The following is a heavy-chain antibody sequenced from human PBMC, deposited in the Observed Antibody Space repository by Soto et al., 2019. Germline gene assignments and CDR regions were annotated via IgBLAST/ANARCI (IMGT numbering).Heavy chain of an antibody. CDR2: ISDDGSRT. Sequence: EVQLLESGGGLVQPGGSLRLSCAASGFSFSTFEMSWVRQAPGRGLEWVSFISDDGSRTYYADAVKGRFTISRDNSKHTLYWQVNSLTAEDTAVYACVKGGWLDFWGQGTLVTVSS. D-gene: IGHD3-16*01. CDR1: GFSFSTFE. V-gene: IGHV3-23*01. CDR3: VKGGWLDF. J-gene: IGHJ5*01.